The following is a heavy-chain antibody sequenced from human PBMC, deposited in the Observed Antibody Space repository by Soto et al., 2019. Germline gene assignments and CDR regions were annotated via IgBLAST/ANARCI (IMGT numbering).Heavy chain of an antibody. V-gene: IGHV3-30-3*01. D-gene: IGHD3-22*01. CDR1: GFTSSSHA. CDR3: ARAHGPYYDSSYYGLARNYFNY. Sequence: GGSLRLSCAATGFTSSSHAMNWVRQAPGKGLEWVSVISFDGSNRYYAESVRGRYTISRDNSKNILYLHMNSLRPDDTAIYYCARAHGPYYDSSYYGLARNYFNYWGQGALVTVSS. J-gene: IGHJ4*02. CDR2: ISFDGSNR.